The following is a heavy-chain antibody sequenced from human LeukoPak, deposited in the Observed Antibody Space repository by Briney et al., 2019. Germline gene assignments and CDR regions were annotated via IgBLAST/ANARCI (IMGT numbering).Heavy chain of an antibody. CDR1: GFMFSSYA. D-gene: IGHD3-3*01. CDR2: ISGSGDRT. Sequence: QPGGSLRLSCAASGFMFSSYAMSWVRQDPGKGLEWVSDISGSGDRTNQADSVKGRFTISRDNSKNTLYLQMNSLRAEDTAVYYCAKGGSGYYYNNGMDVWGQGTTVTVSS. CDR3: AKGGSGYYYNNGMDV. V-gene: IGHV3-23*01. J-gene: IGHJ6*02.